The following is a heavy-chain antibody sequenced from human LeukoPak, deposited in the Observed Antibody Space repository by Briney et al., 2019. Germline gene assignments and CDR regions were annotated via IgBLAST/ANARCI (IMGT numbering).Heavy chain of an antibody. CDR2: IYYSGST. D-gene: IGHD6-19*01. V-gene: IGHV4-39*07. Sequence: SETLSLTCTVSGGSISSSSYYWGWIRRPPGKGLEWIGSIYYSGSTYYNPSLKSRVTISVDTSKNQFSLKLSSVTAADTAVYYCARAGIRSSGWSVYFDYWGQGTLVTVSS. CDR1: GGSISSSSYY. J-gene: IGHJ4*02. CDR3: ARAGIRSSGWSVYFDY.